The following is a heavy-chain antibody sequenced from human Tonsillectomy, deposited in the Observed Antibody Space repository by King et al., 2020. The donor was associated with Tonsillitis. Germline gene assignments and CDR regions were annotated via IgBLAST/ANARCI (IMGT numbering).Heavy chain of an antibody. CDR2: IKPNSGGT. Sequence: VQLVQSGAEVKKPGASVKVSCKASGYTFTGYYMHWVRQAPGHGLEWMGRIKPNSGGTNYAQKFQGWVTMTRDTSISTAYMELSRLRSHDTAVYYCARGRRYCSSTSCYDNWFDPWGQGTLVTVSS. D-gene: IGHD2-2*01. CDR3: ARGRRYCSSTSCYDNWFDP. V-gene: IGHV1-2*04. CDR1: GYTFTGYY. J-gene: IGHJ5*02.